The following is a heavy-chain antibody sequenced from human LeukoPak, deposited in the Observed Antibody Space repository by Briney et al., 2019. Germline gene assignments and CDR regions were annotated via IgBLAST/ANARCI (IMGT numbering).Heavy chain of an antibody. CDR1: GGSISSSSYY. CDR3: ARRGSSGRSFDY. D-gene: IGHD3-22*01. CDR2: IYYSGST. Sequence: SETLSLTSTVSGGSISSSSYYWGWIRQPPGKGLEWIGSIYYSGSTYYNPSLKSRVTISVDTSKNQFSLKLSSVTAADTAVYYCARRGSSGRSFDYWGQGTLVTVSS. J-gene: IGHJ4*02. V-gene: IGHV4-39*01.